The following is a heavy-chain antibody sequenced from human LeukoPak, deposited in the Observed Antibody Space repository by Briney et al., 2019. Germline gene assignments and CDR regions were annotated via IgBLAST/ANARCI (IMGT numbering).Heavy chain of an antibody. V-gene: IGHV4-38-2*02. CDR2: INHSGST. Sequence: SETLSLTCTVSGYSISSGYYWGWIRQPPGKGLEWIGEINHSGSTNYNPSLKSRVTISVDTSKNQFSLKLSSVTAADTAVYYCARPRIQYYYGSGSSRGYFDYWGQGTLVTVSS. D-gene: IGHD3-10*01. CDR1: GYSISSGYY. J-gene: IGHJ4*02. CDR3: ARPRIQYYYGSGSSRGYFDY.